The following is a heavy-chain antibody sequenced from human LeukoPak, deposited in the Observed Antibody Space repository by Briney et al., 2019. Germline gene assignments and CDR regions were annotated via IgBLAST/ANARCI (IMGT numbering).Heavy chain of an antibody. CDR3: ARLDSSGYYVDY. Sequence: SETLSLTCTVSGGSISTYSWSWIRQPPGKGLEWMGYIYYSGTPNYNSSLKSRVTISVDTSKNQFSLKLSSVTAADTPVYYCARLDSSGYYVDYWGQGTLVTVSS. CDR2: IYYSGTP. D-gene: IGHD3-22*01. CDR1: GGSISTYS. V-gene: IGHV4-59*08. J-gene: IGHJ4*02.